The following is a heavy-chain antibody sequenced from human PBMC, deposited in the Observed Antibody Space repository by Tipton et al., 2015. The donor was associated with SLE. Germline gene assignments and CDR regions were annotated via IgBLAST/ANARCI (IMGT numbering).Heavy chain of an antibody. V-gene: IGHV4-34*01. CDR1: GGSFSAYY. CDR2: VNHRGST. D-gene: IGHD7-27*01. CDR3: AREGLGNGFDI. J-gene: IGHJ3*02. Sequence: TLSLTCAVYGGSFSAYYWTWIRQSPGKGLEWIAAVNHRGSTNYRPSLRSRVTISVDSSNNQFSLKLSSVTAADTAVYYCAREGLGNGFDIWGQGTMVTVSS.